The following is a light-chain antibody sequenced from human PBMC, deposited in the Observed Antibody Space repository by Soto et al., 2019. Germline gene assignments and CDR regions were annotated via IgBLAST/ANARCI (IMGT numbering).Light chain of an antibody. CDR2: GAS. CDR1: QSVNSN. Sequence: ETVMTQSPATLSVSPGERATLSCRASQSVNSNLAWYQQKLGQAPRVLIYGASTRATGIPARFSGSGSGTEFILTISSLQSEDLALYYCQEYNTWPWTFGQGTKVEIK. J-gene: IGKJ1*01. CDR3: QEYNTWPWT. V-gene: IGKV3-15*01.